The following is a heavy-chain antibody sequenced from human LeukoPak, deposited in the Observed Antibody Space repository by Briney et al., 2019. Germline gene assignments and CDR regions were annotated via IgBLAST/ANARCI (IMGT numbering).Heavy chain of an antibody. V-gene: IGHV4-39*07. D-gene: IGHD1-1*01. Sequence: PSETLSLTCTVSGGSISSTSYYWGWIRQPPGKGLEWIGNIYYSGSTYYNPSLKSRVTILVDTSKNQFSLKLSSVTAADTAVYYCATLTTPGWFNPWGQGTLVTVSS. CDR2: IYYSGST. CDR3: ATLTTPGWFNP. CDR1: GGSISSTSYY. J-gene: IGHJ5*02.